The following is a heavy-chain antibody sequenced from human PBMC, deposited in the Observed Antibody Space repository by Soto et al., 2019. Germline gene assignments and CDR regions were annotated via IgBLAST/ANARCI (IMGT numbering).Heavy chain of an antibody. D-gene: IGHD2-15*01. Sequence: QLQLRESGPGRVQPSGTLSLTCDVSGDSLTNNHWWSWVRQAPGTGLEWIGEIWHTGRPNYNPSLQGRVAISIDESKNHFALKLSSVTAADTAVYYCVIDSRTGCSSINCYMHWGQGTLVTGSS. CDR3: VIDSRTGCSSINCYMH. J-gene: IGHJ4*02. CDR1: GDSLTNNHW. CDR2: IWHTGRP. V-gene: IGHV4-4*02.